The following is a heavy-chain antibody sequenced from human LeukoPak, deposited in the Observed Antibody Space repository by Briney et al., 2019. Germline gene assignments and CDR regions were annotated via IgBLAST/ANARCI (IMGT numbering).Heavy chain of an antibody. D-gene: IGHD3-22*01. J-gene: IGHJ4*02. V-gene: IGHV3-21*01. Sequence: GGSLRLSCVASGYTFSSFSINWVRQAPGKGLERVSSISVRSNYIYYADSVRGRLSISRDDARDSLFLQMNSLRAEDTAVYYCVRLRRNSDTSGYYYYYDFWGQGTLVTVSS. CDR1: GYTFSSFS. CDR3: VRLRRNSDTSGYYYYYDF. CDR2: ISVRSNYI.